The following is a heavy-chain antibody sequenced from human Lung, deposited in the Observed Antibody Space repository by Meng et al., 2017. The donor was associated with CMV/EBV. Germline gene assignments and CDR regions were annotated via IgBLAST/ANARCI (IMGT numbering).Heavy chain of an antibody. J-gene: IGHJ4*02. D-gene: IGHD3-10*01. CDR2: ISAYDGDI. V-gene: IGHV1-18*01. Sequence: KASGYTFINYGINWVRQAPGQGLEWMGWISAYDGDIKYAQKFQGRVTVTTDTSTSTAYMELRRLKSDDTAVYYCARDASNYYASGSGYWGQGTLVTVSS. CDR3: ARDASNYYASGSGY. CDR1: GYTFINYG.